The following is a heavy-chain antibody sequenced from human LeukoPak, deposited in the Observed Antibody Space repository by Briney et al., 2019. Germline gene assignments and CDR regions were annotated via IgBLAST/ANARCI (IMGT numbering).Heavy chain of an antibody. CDR2: ISSSSSTI. Sequence: PGGSLRLSCAASGFTFSSYSMNWVRQAPGKGLEWVSYISSSSSTIYYADSVKGRFTISRDNAKNSLYLQMNSLRAEDTAVYYCAREGYDSSGSYSDYWGQGTLVTVSS. CDR3: AREGYDSSGSYSDY. J-gene: IGHJ4*02. CDR1: GFTFSSYS. D-gene: IGHD3-22*01. V-gene: IGHV3-48*01.